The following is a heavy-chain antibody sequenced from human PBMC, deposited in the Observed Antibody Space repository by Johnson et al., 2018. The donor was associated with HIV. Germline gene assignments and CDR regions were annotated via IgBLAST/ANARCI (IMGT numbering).Heavy chain of an antibody. D-gene: IGHD3-22*01. CDR3: ARDLGSGYNDAFDI. V-gene: IGHV3-20*04. CDR2: INWNGGSR. J-gene: IGHJ3*02. CDR1: GFTFDDYG. Sequence: EVQLVESGGGLVQPGGSLRLSCAASGFTFDDYGMSWVRQGPGKGLEWVSGINWNGGSRDNADSVKGRFTISRDNAKNSLYLQMNSLRAEDTALYYCARDLGSGYNDAFDIWGQGTMVTVSS.